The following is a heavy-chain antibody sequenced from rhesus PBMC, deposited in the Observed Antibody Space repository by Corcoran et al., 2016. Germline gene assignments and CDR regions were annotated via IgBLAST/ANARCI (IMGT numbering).Heavy chain of an antibody. CDR3: ASTGGRGYCSGGVCYDY. V-gene: IGHV4-160*01. Sequence: QVQLQESGPGLVKPSETLSLTCTVSGGSISDSYYWSWIRQPPGTGLEWMGRIYGSGGSTNYNPYLKSRVTISRDTSKNQFSLKLSSVTAADTAVYYCASTGGRGYCSGGVCYDYWGQGVLVTVSS. D-gene: IGHD2-8*01. J-gene: IGHJ4*01. CDR1: GGSISDSYY. CDR2: IYGSGGST.